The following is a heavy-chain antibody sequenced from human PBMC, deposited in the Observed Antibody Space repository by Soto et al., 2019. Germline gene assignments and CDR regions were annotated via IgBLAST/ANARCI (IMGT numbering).Heavy chain of an antibody. D-gene: IGHD5-18*01. V-gene: IGHV4-4*02. CDR3: ARVGGSGYSCGVIDY. J-gene: IGHJ4*02. CDR1: GGSISSSNW. Sequence: QVQLQESGPGLVKPSGTLSLTCAVSGGSISSSNWWSWVRQPPGKGLEWIGEIYHSGSTNYKPSHKSRVTISVDKSKGQFSLKLSSATAADTVVYNCARVGGSGYSCGVIDYWGQGTLVTVSS. CDR2: IYHSGST.